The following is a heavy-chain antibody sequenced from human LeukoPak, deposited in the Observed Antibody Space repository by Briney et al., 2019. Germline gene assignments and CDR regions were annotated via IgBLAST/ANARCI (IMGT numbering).Heavy chain of an antibody. CDR1: GGSISSGSYY. Sequence: SETLSLTCTVSGGSISSGSYYWSWIRQPAGKGLEWIGRIYHSGSTYYNPSLKSRVTISVDTSKNQFSLKLSSVTAADTAVYYCARAGGSSDYWGQGTLVTVSS. CDR2: IYHSGST. CDR3: ARAGGSSDY. V-gene: IGHV4-61*02. D-gene: IGHD1-26*01. J-gene: IGHJ4*02.